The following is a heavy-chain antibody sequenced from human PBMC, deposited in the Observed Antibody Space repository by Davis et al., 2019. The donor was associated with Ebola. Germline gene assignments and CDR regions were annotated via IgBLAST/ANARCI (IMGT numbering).Heavy chain of an antibody. V-gene: IGHV3-74*01. Sequence: PGGSLRLSCAASGFTFSSYWIHWVRQTPGKGLVWVPRIKIDGSSTTYADSVKGRFTISRDNAKNTVYLQMNSLRAEDTAVYFCARVGYGDYWRWFDPWGQGTLVTVSS. CDR3: ARVGYGDYWRWFDP. D-gene: IGHD4-17*01. CDR2: IKIDGSST. CDR1: GFTFSSYW. J-gene: IGHJ5*02.